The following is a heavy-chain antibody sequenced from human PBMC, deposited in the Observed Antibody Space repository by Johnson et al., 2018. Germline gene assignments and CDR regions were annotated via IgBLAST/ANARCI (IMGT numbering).Heavy chain of an antibody. V-gene: IGHV3-30*03. Sequence: QVQLVQSGGGVVQPGMSLRLSCAVSGFSLSNYGMHWVRQAPGKGLEWVAVISDDGINIYYTDSVKGRFTISRNNSMHTLYPQMGRLRVEDTGVYSCARIGGPVSPRPYSYDMDVGGHGTTVTVSS. J-gene: IGHJ6*02. CDR3: ARIGGPVSPRPYSYDMDV. D-gene: IGHD1-1*01. CDR2: ISDDGINI. CDR1: GFSLSNYG.